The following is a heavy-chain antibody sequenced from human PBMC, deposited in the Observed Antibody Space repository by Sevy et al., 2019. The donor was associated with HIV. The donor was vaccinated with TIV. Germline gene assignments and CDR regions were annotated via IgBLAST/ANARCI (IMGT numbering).Heavy chain of an antibody. Sequence: SEILSLTCTVSGGSITSSSSYWGWIRQPPGKGLEWIGSIYYSRSTNYNPSLKSRVIISVDTSKTQLSLKVSSVTAADTAVYYCAGYTTGTMLDYWGQGTLVTVSS. V-gene: IGHV4-39*01. J-gene: IGHJ4*02. CDR3: AGYTTGTMLDY. CDR2: IYYSRST. D-gene: IGHD1-1*01. CDR1: GGSITSSSSY.